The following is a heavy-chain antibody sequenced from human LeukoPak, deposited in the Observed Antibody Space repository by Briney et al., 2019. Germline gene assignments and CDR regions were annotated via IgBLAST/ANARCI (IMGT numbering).Heavy chain of an antibody. CDR1: GYSFTSYW. D-gene: IGHD6-13*01. Sequence: GESLKISCKGSGYSFTSYWIGWVHQIPGKGLEWMGIIYPGDSDTRYSPSFQGQVTISADKSISTAYLQWSSLKASDTAMYYCARRDSSSWSPTDYWGQGTLVTVSS. V-gene: IGHV5-51*07. CDR3: ARRDSSSWSPTDY. J-gene: IGHJ4*02. CDR2: IYPGDSDT.